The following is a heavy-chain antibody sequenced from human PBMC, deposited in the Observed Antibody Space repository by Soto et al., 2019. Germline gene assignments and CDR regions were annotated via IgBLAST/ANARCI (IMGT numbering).Heavy chain of an antibody. CDR1: GGSISSSSYF. J-gene: IGHJ5*02. CDR2: IYYSGST. D-gene: IGHD2-21*02. Sequence: QLQLQESGPGLVKPSETLSLTCSVSGGSISSSSYFWGWIRQPPGKGLEWIGSIYYSGSTYYNPSLTXRXTXSXXTPKNQFSLTLSSVTAADTAVYYCARHPSDFWFDPWGQGTLVTVSS. V-gene: IGHV4-39*01. CDR3: ARHPSDFWFDP.